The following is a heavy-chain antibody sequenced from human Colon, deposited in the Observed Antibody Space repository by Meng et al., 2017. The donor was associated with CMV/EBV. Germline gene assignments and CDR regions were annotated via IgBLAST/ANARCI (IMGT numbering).Heavy chain of an antibody. CDR1: GDSSGSYY. D-gene: IGHD3-3*01. J-gene: IGHJ4*02. CDR2: VDHDGTV. Sequence: SETLSLTCSVSGDSSGSYYWSWIRQTPQKRLEWIGEVDHDGTVRGSASLNGRVIISADASSRRFSLNLTSVTAADSGLYFCARASYFSGNYPRRQYFEYWGRGTQVTVSS. CDR3: ARASYFSGNYPRRQYFEY. V-gene: IGHV4-34*01.